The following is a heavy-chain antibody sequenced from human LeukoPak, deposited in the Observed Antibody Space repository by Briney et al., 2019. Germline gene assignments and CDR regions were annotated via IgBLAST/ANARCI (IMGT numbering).Heavy chain of an antibody. J-gene: IGHJ4*02. V-gene: IGHV3-30*03. CDR3: TSPGATDWTDFDY. D-gene: IGHD3-9*01. CDR2: ISNDGRQK. Sequence: PGRSLRLSCTVSGLTFSNYAMHWVRQAPGSGLVWVADISNDGRQKYFGGSVKGRFSISSDNSKNTVILQMNNLRGEDTAVYYCTSPGATDWTDFDYWGQGALVTVSS. CDR1: GLTFSNYA.